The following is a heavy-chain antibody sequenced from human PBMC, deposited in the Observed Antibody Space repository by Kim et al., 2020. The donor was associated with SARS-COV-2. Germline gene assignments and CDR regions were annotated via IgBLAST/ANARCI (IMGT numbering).Heavy chain of an antibody. CDR1: GFSFSDYG. Sequence: GGSLRLSCAASGFSFSDYGMHWVRQAPGKGHEWVAVISYDGRKDYYADSVKGRFTISRDDSKGTLYLQINSLRVEDTAVYYCAKDGGSRSYNVFHVWG. J-gene: IGHJ3*01. V-gene: IGHV3-30*18. D-gene: IGHD6-19*01. CDR2: ISYDGRKD. CDR3: AKDGGSRSYNVFHV.